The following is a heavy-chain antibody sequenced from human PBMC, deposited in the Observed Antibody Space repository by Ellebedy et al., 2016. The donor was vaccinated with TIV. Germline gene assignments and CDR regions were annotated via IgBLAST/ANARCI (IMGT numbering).Heavy chain of an antibody. CDR2: VSTYNGNT. CDR3: AKDRYCSGGSCYWLDY. D-gene: IGHD2-15*01. V-gene: IGHV1-18*01. Sequence: AASVKVSCKASGYTISGYSISWVRQAPGQGLEWMGWVSTYNGNTNYLQSLQGRLTMSTDTSTNTAYMELRSLRSDDTAVNYCAKDRYCSGGSCYWLDYWGQGTLVTVSS. CDR1: GYTISGYS. J-gene: IGHJ4*02.